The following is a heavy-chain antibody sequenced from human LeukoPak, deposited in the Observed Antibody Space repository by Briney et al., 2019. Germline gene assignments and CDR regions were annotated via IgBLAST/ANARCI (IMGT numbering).Heavy chain of an antibody. D-gene: IGHD1-1*01. Sequence: GRSLRLSCAASGFTFDDYAMHWVRQAPGKGLEWVSGISWNSGSIGYADSVKGRFTISRDNAKNSLYLQMNSLRAEDTAVYYCARDNWNSFDYWGQGTLVTVSS. V-gene: IGHV3-9*01. CDR2: ISWNSGSI. CDR1: GFTFDDYA. CDR3: ARDNWNSFDY. J-gene: IGHJ4*02.